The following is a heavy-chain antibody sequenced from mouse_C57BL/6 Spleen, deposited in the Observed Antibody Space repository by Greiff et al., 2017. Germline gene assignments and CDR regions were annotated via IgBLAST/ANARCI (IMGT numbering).Heavy chain of an antibody. CDR1: GYAFSSYW. V-gene: IGHV1-80*01. CDR2: IYPGDGDT. Sequence: QVQLQQSGAELVKPGASVKISCKASGYAFSSYWMNWVKQRPGKGLEWIGQIYPGDGDTNYNGKFKGKATLTADKSSSAAYMQLSSLTSEDSAVYFCARRLGRYYFDYWGQGTTLTVSS. J-gene: IGHJ2*01. CDR3: ARRLGRYYFDY. D-gene: IGHD4-1*01.